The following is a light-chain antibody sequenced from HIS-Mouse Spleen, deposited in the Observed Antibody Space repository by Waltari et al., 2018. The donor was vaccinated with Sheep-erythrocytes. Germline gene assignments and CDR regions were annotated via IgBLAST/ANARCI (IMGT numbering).Light chain of an antibody. CDR3: MIWHSSAWV. Sequence: QAVLTQPSSLSASPGASASLTCTLRSGINVGTYRIYWYQQKPGSPPQYLLRSKSHPDKKQGSGVPSRFSGSKEASANAGILLISGLQSEDEADYYCMIWHSSAWVFGGGTKLTVL. J-gene: IGLJ3*02. CDR1: SGINVGTYR. CDR2: SKSHPDK. V-gene: IGLV5-45*03.